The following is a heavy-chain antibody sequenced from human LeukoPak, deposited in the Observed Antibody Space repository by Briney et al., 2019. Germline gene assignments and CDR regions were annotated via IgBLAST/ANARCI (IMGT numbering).Heavy chain of an antibody. J-gene: IGHJ3*02. Sequence: PSETLSLTCTVSGGSISSYYWSWIRQPPGKGLEWIGYIYTSGSTNYNPSLKSRVTISVDTSKNQFSLKLSSVTAADTAVYYCARQRRVGATTDAFDIWDQGTMVTVSS. CDR2: IYTSGST. CDR3: ARQRRVGATTDAFDI. V-gene: IGHV4-4*09. CDR1: GGSISSYY. D-gene: IGHD1-26*01.